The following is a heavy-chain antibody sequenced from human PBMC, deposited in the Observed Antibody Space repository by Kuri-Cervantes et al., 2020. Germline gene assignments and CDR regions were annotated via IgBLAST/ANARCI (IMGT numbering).Heavy chain of an antibody. J-gene: IGHJ6*02. CDR3: ARDAGATGYYYHGMDV. CDR1: GFTFSSYA. Sequence: GESLKISCAASGFTFSSYAMHWVRQAPGKGLEWVAVISCDGSNKYYADSVKGRFTISRDNSKNTLYLQMNSLRAEDTAVYYCARDAGATGYYYHGMDVWGQGTTVTVSS. D-gene: IGHD1-26*01. V-gene: IGHV3-30-3*01. CDR2: ISCDGSNK.